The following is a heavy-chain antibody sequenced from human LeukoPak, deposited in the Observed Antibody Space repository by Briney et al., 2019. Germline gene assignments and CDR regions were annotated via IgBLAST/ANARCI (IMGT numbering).Heavy chain of an antibody. CDR2: FDPEDGET. J-gene: IGHJ3*02. CDR3: ATWRKISANYYDSSGYYGAFDI. CDR1: GYTLTELS. D-gene: IGHD3-22*01. Sequence: SVKVSCKVSGYTLTELSMYWVRQAPGKGLEWTGVFDPEDGETIYAQKLQGRVTMTEDTSTDTAYMELSSLRSEDTALYYCATWRKISANYYDSSGYYGAFDIWGQGTMVTVSS. V-gene: IGHV1-24*01.